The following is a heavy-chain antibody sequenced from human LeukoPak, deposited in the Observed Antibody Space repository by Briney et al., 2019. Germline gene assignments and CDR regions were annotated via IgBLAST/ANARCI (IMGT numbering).Heavy chain of an antibody. Sequence: PGGSLRLSCAASGFTFSTYGMSWVRQAPGKGLEWVSAISGRGGTTYYADSVKGRFTISRDNFKNTLYLQMNSLRAEDTAVYYCAKNIVGALRGGAFDIWGQGTMVTVSS. D-gene: IGHD1-26*01. J-gene: IGHJ3*02. CDR3: AKNIVGALRGGAFDI. CDR1: GFTFSTYG. CDR2: ISGRGGTT. V-gene: IGHV3-23*01.